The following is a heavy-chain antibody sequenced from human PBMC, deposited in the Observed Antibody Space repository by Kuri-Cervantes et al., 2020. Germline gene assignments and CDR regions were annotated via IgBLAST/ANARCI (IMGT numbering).Heavy chain of an antibody. J-gene: IGHJ4*02. CDR2: IRFDGSIT. D-gene: IGHD3-9*01. Sequence: GESLKISCAASGFTFSSYGMHWVRQAPGKGLEWVGFIRFDGSITNHPDSVKGRFTVSRDNNRNTVYIEMNTLRLDDTAVYYCVKDVEGNFAFDYWGQGAPVTVSS. V-gene: IGHV3-30*02. CDR1: GFTFSSYG. CDR3: VKDVEGNFAFDY.